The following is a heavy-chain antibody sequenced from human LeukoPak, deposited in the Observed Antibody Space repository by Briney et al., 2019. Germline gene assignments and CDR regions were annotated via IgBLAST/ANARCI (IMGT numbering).Heavy chain of an antibody. J-gene: IGHJ6*03. D-gene: IGHD3-3*01. Sequence: GGSLRLSCAASGFTFDDYGMSWVRQAPGKGLEWVSGIHWNGGSTGYADSVKGRFTISRDNAKNSLYLQMNSLRAEDTALYYCARATIFGVVGYYYYMDVWGKGTTVTVSS. CDR1: GFTFDDYG. CDR3: ARATIFGVVGYYYYMDV. CDR2: IHWNGGST. V-gene: IGHV3-20*04.